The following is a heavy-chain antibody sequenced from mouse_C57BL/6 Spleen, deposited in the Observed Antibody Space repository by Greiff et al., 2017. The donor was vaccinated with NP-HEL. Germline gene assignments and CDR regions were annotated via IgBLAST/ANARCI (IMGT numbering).Heavy chain of an antibody. CDR3: ARERQGYYYAMDY. Sequence: QVHVKQPGPELVKPGASVKLSCKASGYTFTSYWMHWVKQRPGQGLEWIGNINPSNGGTNYNEKFKSKATLTVDKSSSTAYMQLRSLTSEDSAVYDCARERQGYYYAMDYWGQGTSVTVSS. J-gene: IGHJ4*01. D-gene: IGHD6-1*01. CDR1: GYTFTSYW. CDR2: INPSNGGT. V-gene: IGHV1-53*01.